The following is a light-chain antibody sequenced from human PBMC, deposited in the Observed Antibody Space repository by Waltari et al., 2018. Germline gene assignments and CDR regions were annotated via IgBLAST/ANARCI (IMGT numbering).Light chain of an antibody. CDR2: KNN. J-gene: IGLJ2*01. CDR1: SSNIGSNY. Sequence: QSVLTQPPSASGTPGQRVTISCSGSSSNIGSNYVYWSQRRPGTTPNLLIYKNNQRPTGCPDRFSGSNSGTSASLAISGLRSEDDADYYCAAWDDSLSGPVFGGGTKLTVL. V-gene: IGLV1-47*01. CDR3: AAWDDSLSGPV.